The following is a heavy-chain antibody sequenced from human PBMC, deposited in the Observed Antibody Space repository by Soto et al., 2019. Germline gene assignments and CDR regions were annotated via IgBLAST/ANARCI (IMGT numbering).Heavy chain of an antibody. CDR1: GYTFTSYY. V-gene: IGHV1-2*02. Sequence: ASVTVSCKASGYTFTSYYMHWVRQAPGQGLEWMGWINPNSGGTNYAQKFQGRVTMTRDTSISTAYMELSRLRSDDTAVYYCARLRKQLALYYYDGMDVWGQGTTVTVSS. D-gene: IGHD6-13*01. CDR2: INPNSGGT. CDR3: ARLRKQLALYYYDGMDV. J-gene: IGHJ6*02.